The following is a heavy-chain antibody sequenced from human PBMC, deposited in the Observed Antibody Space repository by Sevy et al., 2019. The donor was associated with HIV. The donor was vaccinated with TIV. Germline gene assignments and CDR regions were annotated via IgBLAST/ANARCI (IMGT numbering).Heavy chain of an antibody. V-gene: IGHV3-48*03. D-gene: IGHD4-17*01. J-gene: IGHJ4*02. CDR3: ARDLPPSATTVPHFDY. Sequence: GESLKISCTASGFTFSSYEMNWVRQAPGKGLEWVSYISNSGSTNHYSDSVKGRFTISRDNAKNSLYLQMNSLRAEDTAVYYCARDLPPSATTVPHFDYWGRGTLVTVSS. CDR2: ISNSGSTN. CDR1: GFTFSSYE.